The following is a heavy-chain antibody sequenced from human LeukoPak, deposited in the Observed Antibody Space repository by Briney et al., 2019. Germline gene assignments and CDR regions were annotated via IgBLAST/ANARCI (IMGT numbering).Heavy chain of an antibody. V-gene: IGHV4-30-4*08. CDR1: GGSISSGDYY. D-gene: IGHD3-10*01. Sequence: SQTLSLTCTVSGGSISSGDYYWSWIRQPPGKGLEWIGYIYYSGSTYYNPSLKSRVTISVDTSKNQFSLKLSSVTAADTAVYYCARESVGFGAFDYWGQETLVTVS. CDR3: ARESVGFGAFDY. J-gene: IGHJ4*02. CDR2: IYYSGST.